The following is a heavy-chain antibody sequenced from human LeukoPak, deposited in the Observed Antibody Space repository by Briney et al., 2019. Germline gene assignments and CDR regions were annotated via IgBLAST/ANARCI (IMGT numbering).Heavy chain of an antibody. V-gene: IGHV4-59*12. CDR1: GGSISSYH. CDR2: IYYSGST. D-gene: IGHD3-16*01. CDR3: ARSLGHYDYVWGSRPGGEFDP. J-gene: IGHJ5*02. Sequence: PSETLSLTCTVSGGSISSYHWSWIRQPPGKGLEWIGYIYYSGSTNYNPSLKSRVTISVDTSKNQFSLKLSSVTAADTAVYYCARSLGHYDYVWGSRPGGEFDPWGQGTLVTVSS.